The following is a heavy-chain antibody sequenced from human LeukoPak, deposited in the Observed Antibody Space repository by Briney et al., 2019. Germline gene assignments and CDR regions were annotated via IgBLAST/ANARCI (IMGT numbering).Heavy chain of an antibody. D-gene: IGHD3-22*01. Sequence: SETLSLTCAVSGYSISSGYYWGWIRQPPGKGLEWIGTIYQSGSTYYNPSLKSRVTLSVDTSKNQFSLKLSSVTAADTAVYYCARDQHPYDSSGYYYPVWDYWGQGTLVTVSS. CDR2: IYQSGST. CDR3: ARDQHPYDSSGYYYPVWDY. CDR1: GYSISSGYY. V-gene: IGHV4-38-2*02. J-gene: IGHJ4*02.